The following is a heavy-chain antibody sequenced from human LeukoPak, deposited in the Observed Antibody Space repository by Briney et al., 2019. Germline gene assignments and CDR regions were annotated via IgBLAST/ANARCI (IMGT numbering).Heavy chain of an antibody. J-gene: IGHJ6*02. V-gene: IGHV3-53*01. CDR2: IYIDGNT. CDR1: GFSVTSKY. CDR3: ARGGVVVALGSYGMDV. D-gene: IGHD2-15*01. Sequence: GGSLRLSCAASGFSVTSKYMNWGRQAPGKGLEWVSVIYIDGNTYYADSVKGRFTISRDNSKNTLYLQMNTLRAEDTAVYYCARGGVVVALGSYGMDVWGQGTTVTVSS.